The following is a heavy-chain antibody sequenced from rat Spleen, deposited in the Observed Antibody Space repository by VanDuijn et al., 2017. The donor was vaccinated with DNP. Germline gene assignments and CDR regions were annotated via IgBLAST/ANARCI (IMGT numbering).Heavy chain of an antibody. J-gene: IGHJ4*01. CDR3: ARWPGYNPPYAMDA. CDR1: GFSITSSYR. D-gene: IGHD1-4*01. V-gene: IGHV3-3*01. CDR2: INTAGST. Sequence: EVQLQESGPGLVKPSQSLSLTCSVTGFSITSSYRWSWIRKFPENKLEWMGSINTAGSTNYNPSLKSRISITRDTYKNQFFLQVNSVTAEDTATYYCARWPGYNPPYAMDAWGQGTSVTVSS.